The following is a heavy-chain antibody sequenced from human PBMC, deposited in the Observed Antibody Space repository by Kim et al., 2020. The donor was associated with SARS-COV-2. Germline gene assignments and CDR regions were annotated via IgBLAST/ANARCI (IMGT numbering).Heavy chain of an antibody. CDR3: ARYNWLLADYSNYYWFDP. V-gene: IGHV4-59*10. D-gene: IGHD4-4*01. Sequence: KSRVTMSVDTSKNQFSLKLSSVTAANTAVYYCARYNWLLADYSNYYWFDPWGQGTLVTVSS. J-gene: IGHJ5*02.